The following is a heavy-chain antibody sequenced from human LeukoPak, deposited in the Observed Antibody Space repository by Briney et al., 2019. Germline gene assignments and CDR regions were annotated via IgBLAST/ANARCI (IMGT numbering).Heavy chain of an antibody. D-gene: IGHD5-18*01. CDR2: MNPTSGYT. V-gene: IGHV1-8*01. CDR3: ARMRGYSLGYWYLDL. J-gene: IGHJ2*01. CDR1: EYTFTSYD. Sequence: ASVKVSCKAAEYTFTSYDMNWVRQATGQGLEWMGWMNPTSGYTGYAQKFQGRVTMTRDTSISTAYMELSSLRSDDTAVYYCARMRGYSLGYWYLDLWGRGTLVTVSS.